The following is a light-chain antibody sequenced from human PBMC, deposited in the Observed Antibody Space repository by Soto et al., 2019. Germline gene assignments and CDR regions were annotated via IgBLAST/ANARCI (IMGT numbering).Light chain of an antibody. CDR1: QSLLHRNGNNY. V-gene: IGKV2-28*01. CDR3: MQPLTTSWT. J-gene: IGKJ1*01. Sequence: DIVMTQSPLSLPVTPGEQASISCRSSQSLLHRNGNNYLKWYVQKPGQSPQLLIYLGSNRASGVPDRFSGSGSGPDVTLKISKVEAEDVGFYYCMQPLTTSWTFGHGTKVEIQ. CDR2: LGS.